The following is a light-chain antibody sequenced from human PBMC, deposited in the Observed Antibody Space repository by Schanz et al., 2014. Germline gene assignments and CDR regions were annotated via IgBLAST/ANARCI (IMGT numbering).Light chain of an antibody. J-gene: IGKJ1*01. Sequence: EIVMTQSPATLSVSPGERATLSCRASQSVSSNLAWYQQKPGQAPRLLIYGASNRATDIPDRFSGGGSRTDFTLTIDRLEPEDFAVYYCQQYGSSPATFGQGTKVEIK. CDR1: QSVSSN. V-gene: IGKV3-20*01. CDR2: GAS. CDR3: QQYGSSPAT.